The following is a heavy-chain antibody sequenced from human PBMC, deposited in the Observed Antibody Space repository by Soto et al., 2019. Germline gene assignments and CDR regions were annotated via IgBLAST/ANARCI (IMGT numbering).Heavy chain of an antibody. V-gene: IGHV4-59*01. CDR3: ARGGSSGWYLDY. J-gene: IGHJ4*02. Sequence: SETLSLTCTVSGGSINSYFWTWLRQPPGRGLECIAYIDDSGTTTYSPSLRSRVTISVDTSTNQFSLNLKSVTAADTAVYYCARGGSSGWYLDYWGLGTLVTVSS. CDR2: IDDSGTT. D-gene: IGHD6-19*01. CDR1: GGSINSYF.